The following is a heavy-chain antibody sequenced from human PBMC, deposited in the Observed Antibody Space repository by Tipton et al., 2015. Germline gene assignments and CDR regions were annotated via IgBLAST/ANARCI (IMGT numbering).Heavy chain of an antibody. Sequence: TLSLTCAVSGGSISSSNWWTWVRQPPGKGLEWIGEIYQSGNTNYNPSLKSRVTISVDTSRNQFSLRLSSVTAADTAVYYCARKTTDSVSSYGDSLDNWGQGTLVTVSS. V-gene: IGHV4-4*02. J-gene: IGHJ4*02. CDR3: ARKTTDSVSSYGDSLDN. CDR2: IYQSGNT. CDR1: GGSISSSNW. D-gene: IGHD4-17*01.